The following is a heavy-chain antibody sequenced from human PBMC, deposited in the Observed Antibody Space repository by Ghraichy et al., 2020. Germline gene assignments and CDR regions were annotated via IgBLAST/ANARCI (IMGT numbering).Heavy chain of an antibody. Sequence: ESLNITCTVSGGSISSSSYYWGWIRQPPGKGLEWIGSIYYSGSTYYNPSLKSRVTISVDTSKNQFSLKLSSVTAADTAVYYCARFGAESYSSGWFSFDYWGQGTLVTVSS. D-gene: IGHD6-19*01. CDR2: IYYSGST. CDR3: ARFGAESYSSGWFSFDY. CDR1: GGSISSSSYY. V-gene: IGHV4-39*01. J-gene: IGHJ4*02.